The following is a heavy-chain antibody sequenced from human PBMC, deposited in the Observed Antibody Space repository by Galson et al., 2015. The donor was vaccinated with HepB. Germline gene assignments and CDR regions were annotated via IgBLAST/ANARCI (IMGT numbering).Heavy chain of an antibody. Sequence: SLRLSCAASGFTFSGSAMHWVRQASGKGLEWVGRIRSKANSYATAYAASVKGRLTISRDDSKNTAYLQMNSLKTEDTAVYYCTRTIAAAGIKVYYGMDVWGQGTTVTVSS. J-gene: IGHJ6*02. CDR2: IRSKANSYAT. V-gene: IGHV3-73*01. CDR1: GFTFSGSA. D-gene: IGHD6-13*01. CDR3: TRTIAAAGIKVYYGMDV.